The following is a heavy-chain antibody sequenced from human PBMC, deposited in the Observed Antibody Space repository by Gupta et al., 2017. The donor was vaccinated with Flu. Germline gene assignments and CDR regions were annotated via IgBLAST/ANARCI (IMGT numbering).Heavy chain of an antibody. J-gene: IGHJ4*02. CDR1: AFSLSTHH. D-gene: IGHD6-19*01. CDR3: VRDMTCWGGGWHGPPVIPGDL. CDR2: IQHYGGPG. V-gene: IGHV3-23*01. Sequence: EVQLWESGGGLVEPGGSLRLSCAASAFSLSTHHMNWVRQAPGKGLEWVSGIQHYGGPGYYAYSGRGRFTISRDKSKKIMFWEMTRLRVDDSAVYYCVRDMTCWGGGWHGPPVIPGDLWGQGTLGTVSS.